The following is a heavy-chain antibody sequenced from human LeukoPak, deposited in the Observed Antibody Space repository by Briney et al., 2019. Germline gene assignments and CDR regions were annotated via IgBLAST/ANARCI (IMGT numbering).Heavy chain of an antibody. D-gene: IGHD6-13*01. CDR1: GGSFSGYY. J-gene: IGHJ6*03. Sequence: SETLSLTCAVYGGSFSGYYWSWIRQPPGKGLEWIGRIYTSGSTNYNPSLKSRVTMSVDTSKNQFSLKLSSVTAADTAVYYCARDHDGIGEQLATYYYYYMGVWGKGTTVTISS. CDR3: ARDHDGIGEQLATYYYYYMGV. CDR2: IYTSGST. V-gene: IGHV4-4*07.